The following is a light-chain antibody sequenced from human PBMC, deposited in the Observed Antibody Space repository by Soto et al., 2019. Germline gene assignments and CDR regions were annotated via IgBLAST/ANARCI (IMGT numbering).Light chain of an antibody. Sequence: EMIMTQSPATLSGSAGERVTLSCRTSHSVNSHVAWYQQKPGQAPRLLLYGASTRATGIPVRFSGSGFGTEFTLTISSLQSEDFAVYYCQQYKNWPLFGQGTRLEIK. V-gene: IGKV3-15*01. CDR3: QQYKNWPL. CDR2: GAS. J-gene: IGKJ5*01. CDR1: HSVNSH.